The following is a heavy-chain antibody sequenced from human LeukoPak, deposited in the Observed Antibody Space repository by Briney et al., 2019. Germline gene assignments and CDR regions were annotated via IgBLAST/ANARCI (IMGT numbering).Heavy chain of an antibody. CDR3: ARDQSNGGFNN. D-gene: IGHD4-11*01. V-gene: IGHV3-23*01. J-gene: IGHJ4*02. CDR1: GFTFSSYA. CDR2: ISGSGGST. Sequence: GGSLRLSRAASGFTFSSYAMSWVRQAPGKGLEWVSAISGSGGSTYYADSVKGRFTISRDNSKNTLYLQMNSLRAEDTAVYYCARDQSNGGFNNWDQGTLVTVSS.